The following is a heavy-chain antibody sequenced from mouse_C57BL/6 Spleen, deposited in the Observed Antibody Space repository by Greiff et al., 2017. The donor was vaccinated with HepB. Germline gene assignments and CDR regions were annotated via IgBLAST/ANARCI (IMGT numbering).Heavy chain of an antibody. CDR2: IYPRSGNT. CDR1: GYTFTSYG. J-gene: IGHJ4*01. V-gene: IGHV1-81*01. D-gene: IGHD1-1*01. Sequence: QVHVKQSGAELARPGASVKLSCKASGYTFTSYGISWVKQRTGQGLEWIGEIYPRSGNTYYNEKFKGKATLTADKSSSTAYMELRSLTSEDSAVYFCARGGSYYGSTLYAMDYWGQGTSVTVSS. CDR3: ARGGSYYGSTLYAMDY.